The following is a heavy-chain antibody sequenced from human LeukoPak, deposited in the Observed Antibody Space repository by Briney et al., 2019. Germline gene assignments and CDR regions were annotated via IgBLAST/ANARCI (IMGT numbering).Heavy chain of an antibody. CDR2: ISGRGDII. Sequence: PGGSLRLSCAASGFTFSSYAMSWVRQAPGKGLEWVSYISGRGDIIYYADSVRGRFTISRDNAKNPLYLQMNSLTDEDTAVYYCASHDPVNNWNPWGQGTQVTVSS. J-gene: IGHJ5*02. CDR1: GFTFSSYA. CDR3: ASHDPVNNWNP. D-gene: IGHD5-24*01. V-gene: IGHV3-48*02.